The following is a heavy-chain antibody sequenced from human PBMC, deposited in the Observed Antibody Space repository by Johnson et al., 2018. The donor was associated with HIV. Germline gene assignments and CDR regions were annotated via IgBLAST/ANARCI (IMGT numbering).Heavy chain of an antibody. J-gene: IGHJ3*02. D-gene: IGHD3-22*01. CDR3: AKDRFTMPVGDAFDI. V-gene: IGHV3-7*05. CDR1: GFTFRSYW. CDR2: IKQHGSEK. Sequence: VQLVESGGGLVQPGGSLRLSCAASGFTFRSYWMSWVRQAPGKGLEWVANIKQHGSEKYYVDSVKGRFTISRDNAKNSLFLQMNSLRAEDTAVYYCAKDRFTMPVGDAFDIWGQGTMVTVSS.